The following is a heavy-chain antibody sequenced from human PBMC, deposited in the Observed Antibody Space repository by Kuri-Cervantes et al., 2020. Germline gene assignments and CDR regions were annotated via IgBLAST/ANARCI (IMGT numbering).Heavy chain of an antibody. V-gene: IGHV3-30-3*01. D-gene: IGHD2-15*01. CDR2: ISYDGSNK. Sequence: LSLTCAASGFTFSSYAMHWVRQAPGKGLEWVAVISYDGSNKYYADSVKGRFTISRDNSKNTLYLQMNSLRAEDTAVYYCARDPLYCSGGSCYYGMDVWGQGTTVTVSS. CDR1: GFTFSSYA. J-gene: IGHJ6*02. CDR3: ARDPLYCSGGSCYYGMDV.